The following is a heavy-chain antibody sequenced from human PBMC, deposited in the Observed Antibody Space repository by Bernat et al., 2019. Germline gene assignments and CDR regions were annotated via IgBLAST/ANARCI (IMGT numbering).Heavy chain of an antibody. J-gene: IGHJ4*02. CDR3: ARVPYGGNYPFDY. CDR1: GFTFSSHW. V-gene: IGHV3-74*01. Sequence: EVQLVESGGGLVQPGGSLRLSCAASGFTFSSHWMHWVRQAPGKGLVWVSRINSDGSTTTYADSVKGRFTISGDNAKNTLYLQTNSLRAEDTAVYYCARVPYGGNYPFDYWGQGTLVTVSS. CDR2: INSDGSTT. D-gene: IGHD4-23*01.